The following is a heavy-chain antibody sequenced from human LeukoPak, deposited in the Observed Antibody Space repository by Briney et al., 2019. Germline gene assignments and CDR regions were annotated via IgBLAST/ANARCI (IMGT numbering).Heavy chain of an antibody. CDR3: ARGYDMIDAFDI. D-gene: IGHD3-9*01. Sequence: PSETLSLTCTVSGDSIRSSSYYWGWVRQSPGKGLEWIGAIYFSGSTYHNPSLKSRVTLSVDTSKNQFSLNLRSVTAADTAVYYCARGYDMIDAFDIWGQGTMVTVSS. V-gene: IGHV4-39*07. CDR1: GDSIRSSSYY. CDR2: IYFSGST. J-gene: IGHJ3*02.